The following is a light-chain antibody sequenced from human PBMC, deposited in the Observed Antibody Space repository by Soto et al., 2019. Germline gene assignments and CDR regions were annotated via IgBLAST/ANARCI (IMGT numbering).Light chain of an antibody. CDR2: GAS. CDR3: QHYSRSPPAIT. J-gene: IGKJ5*01. Sequence: IVLSQSPGTLSLSPGERATLSCRASQSVTSGYLAWYQQQPNQAPRLLIYGASYRATGIPDRFSGGGSGTDFTLTISRLEPEDFAVYYCQHYSRSPPAITFGQGTRLEIK. CDR1: QSVTSGY. V-gene: IGKV3-20*01.